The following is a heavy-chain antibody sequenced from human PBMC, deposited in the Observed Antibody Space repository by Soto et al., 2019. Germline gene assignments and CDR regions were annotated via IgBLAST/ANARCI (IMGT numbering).Heavy chain of an antibody. CDR2: IYYSGST. CDR3: ARHSALDSNPMDV. CDR1: GGSISSYY. D-gene: IGHD3-9*01. J-gene: IGHJ6*03. V-gene: IGHV4-59*08. Sequence: QVQLQESGPGLVKPSETLSLTCTVSGGSISSYYWSWIRQPPGKGLEWIGYIYYSGSTNYNPSLNSRGTITVDTSKNQFSLKLSSVTAADTAVYYCARHSALDSNPMDVWGKGTTVTVSS.